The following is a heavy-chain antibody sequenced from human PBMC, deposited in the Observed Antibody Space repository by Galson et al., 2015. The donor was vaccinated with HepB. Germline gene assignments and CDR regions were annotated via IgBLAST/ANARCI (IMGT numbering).Heavy chain of an antibody. CDR1: GYTFTSCD. CDR2: MNPNSGNT. CDR3: ARGQGDYGDYEGLLGYYFDY. D-gene: IGHD4-17*01. J-gene: IGHJ4*02. Sequence: QSGAEVKKPGASVKVSCKASGYTFTSCDINWVRQATGQGLEWMGWMNPNSGNTGYAQKFQGRVTMTRNTSISTAYMELSSLRSEDTAVYYCARGQGDYGDYEGLLGYYFDYWGQGTLVTVSS. V-gene: IGHV1-8*01.